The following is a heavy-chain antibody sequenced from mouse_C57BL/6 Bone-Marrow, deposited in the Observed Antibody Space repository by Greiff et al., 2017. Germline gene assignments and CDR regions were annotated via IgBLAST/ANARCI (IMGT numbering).Heavy chain of an antibody. D-gene: IGHD1-1*01. Sequence: VKLQESGAELVRPGTSVKVSCKASGYAFTNYLIEWVKQRPGQGLEWIGVINPGSGGTNYNEKFKGKATLTADKSSSTAYMQRSSLTSEDSAVYICARELRDAMDYWGQGTSVTVSS. V-gene: IGHV1-54*01. CDR2: INPGSGGT. CDR1: GYAFTNYL. CDR3: ARELRDAMDY. J-gene: IGHJ4*01.